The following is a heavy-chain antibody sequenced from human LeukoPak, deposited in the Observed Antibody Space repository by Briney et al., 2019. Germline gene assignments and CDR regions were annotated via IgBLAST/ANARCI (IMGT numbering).Heavy chain of an antibody. CDR2: ISGSGGST. CDR3: AKDERYCSSTSCKLSEFDY. Sequence: GGSLGLFCAASGFIFSSYAMSWVRRAPAKGLVWGLAISGSGGSTYYRDSVKGRFTISRDNSKNTLYLQMNSLRAEDTAVYYCAKDERYCSSTSCKLSEFDYWGQGTLVTVSS. J-gene: IGHJ4*02. D-gene: IGHD2-2*01. V-gene: IGHV3-23*02. CDR1: GFIFSSYA.